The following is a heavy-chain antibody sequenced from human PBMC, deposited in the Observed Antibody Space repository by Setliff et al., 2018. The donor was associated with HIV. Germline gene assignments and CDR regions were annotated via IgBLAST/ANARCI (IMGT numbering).Heavy chain of an antibody. CDR1: GDSISSRTSH. J-gene: IGHJ6*03. CDR3: ARDRNSPDYYYYYMDV. V-gene: IGHV4-31*03. Sequence: PSETLSLTCTVSGDSISSRTSHWAWVRQLPGRGLEWIGNIFYSGRTDYNPSLERRLTISVDSSNNQISLKLRSLPAADTAVYYCARDRNSPDYYYYYMDVWGKGTTVTVSS. CDR2: IFYSGRT. D-gene: IGHD5-18*01.